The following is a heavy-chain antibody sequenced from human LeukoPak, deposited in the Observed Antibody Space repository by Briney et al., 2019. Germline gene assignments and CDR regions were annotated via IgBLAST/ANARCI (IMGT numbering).Heavy chain of an antibody. CDR3: ARAGCSGGNCYYSFDY. CDR2: IYSGGNT. D-gene: IGHD2-15*01. CDR1: GFTVSSNY. V-gene: IGHV3-53*01. Sequence: GGSLRLSCAASGFTVSSNYMSWVRQAPGKGLEWVSVIYSGGNTYYADSVKGRFTISRDNSKNTLYLQMNSLRAEDTAVYYCARAGCSGGNCYYSFDYWGQGTPVTVSS. J-gene: IGHJ4*02.